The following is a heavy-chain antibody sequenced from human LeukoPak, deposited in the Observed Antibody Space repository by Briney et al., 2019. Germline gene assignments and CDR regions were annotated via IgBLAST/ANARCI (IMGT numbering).Heavy chain of an antibody. V-gene: IGHV3-23*01. CDR3: AKGQYGGHSLIEY. CDR2: IGGSSGST. Sequence: GSPIISCAASTFTLSTYGMSWVRQAPGKGLEWVSAIGGSSGSTHYADSVKGRFTISRDDSKNTLYLHMNSLRAEDTAIYYCAKGQYGGHSLIEYWGQGTLVSASS. CDR1: TFTLSTYG. J-gene: IGHJ4*02. D-gene: IGHD4-23*01.